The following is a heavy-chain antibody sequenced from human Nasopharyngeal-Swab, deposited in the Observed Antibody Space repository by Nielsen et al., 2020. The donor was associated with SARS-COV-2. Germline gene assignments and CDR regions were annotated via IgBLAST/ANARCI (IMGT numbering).Heavy chain of an antibody. D-gene: IGHD3/OR15-3a*01. CDR3: ARGAFGLDHSWFDP. CDR2: MNPKSGEV. J-gene: IGHJ5*02. V-gene: IGHV1-8*02. CDR1: GGTFSSYD. Sequence: ASVKVSCKASGGTFSSYDINWVRQAPGQGLEWMGWMNPKSGEVGYEQKFQGRVTMTRNTATATAYMELSGLRHEDTAVYYCARGAFGLDHSWFDPWGQGTLVTVSS.